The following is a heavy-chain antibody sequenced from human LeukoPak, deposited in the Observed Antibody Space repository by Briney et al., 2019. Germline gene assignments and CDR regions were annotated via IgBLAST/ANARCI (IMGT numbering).Heavy chain of an antibody. CDR3: ARHVGDYYDSSGYYYEKYYFDY. J-gene: IGHJ4*02. V-gene: IGHV4-39*01. D-gene: IGHD3-22*01. CDR2: VYDSGST. Sequence: SETLSLTCTVSGGSISSSSYCWGWIRQPPGKGLEWFGSVYDSGSTYYNPSLKSRVTISVDTSKKQFYLKLSSVTAADTAVYYCARHVGDYYDSSGYYYEKYYFDYWGQGTLVTASS. CDR1: GGSISSSSYC.